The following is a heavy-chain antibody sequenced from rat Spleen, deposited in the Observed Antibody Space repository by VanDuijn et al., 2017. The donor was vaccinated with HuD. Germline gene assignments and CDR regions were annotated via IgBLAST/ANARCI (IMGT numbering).Heavy chain of an antibody. CDR1: GFTFNKYD. J-gene: IGHJ4*01. CDR2: ISTGGDNT. V-gene: IGHV5S13*01. Sequence: EVQLVESGGGSVQPGRSLKLSCAASGFTFNKYDMAWVRQAPTKGLEWIASISTGGDNTYFRDSVNGRFTLSRDNAKNTQYLQMDSLRSEDTAIYYCTRGYVMDAWGQGASVTVSS. CDR3: TRGYVMDA.